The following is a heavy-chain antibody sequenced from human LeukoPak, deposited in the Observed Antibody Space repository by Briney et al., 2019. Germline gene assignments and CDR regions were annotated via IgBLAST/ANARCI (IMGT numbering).Heavy chain of an antibody. CDR1: GFTFSSYA. D-gene: IGHD6-13*01. CDR3: ARDLGIAAAGTLGWFDP. CDR2: ISYDGSNK. V-gene: IGHV3-30-3*01. Sequence: PGGSLRLSCAASGFTFSSYAMHWVRQAPGKGLEWVAVISYDGSNKYYADSVKGRFTISRDNSKNTLYLQMNSLRAEDTAVYYCARDLGIAAAGTLGWFDPWGQGTLVTVSS. J-gene: IGHJ5*02.